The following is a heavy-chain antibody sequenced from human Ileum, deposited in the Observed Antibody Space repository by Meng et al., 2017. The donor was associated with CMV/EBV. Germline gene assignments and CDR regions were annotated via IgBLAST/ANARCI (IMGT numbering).Heavy chain of an antibody. D-gene: IGHD2-8*01. CDR2: INPSGGST. V-gene: IGHV1-46*01. CDR3: ARVWGASKQTHRYCTNGVCYGKGYYFDY. J-gene: IGHJ4*02. Sequence: QDPGQGLEWMGIINPSGGSTSYAQKFQGRVTMTRDTSTSTVYMELSSLRSEDTAVYYCARVWGASKQTHRYCTNGVCYGKGYYFDYWGQGTLVTVSS.